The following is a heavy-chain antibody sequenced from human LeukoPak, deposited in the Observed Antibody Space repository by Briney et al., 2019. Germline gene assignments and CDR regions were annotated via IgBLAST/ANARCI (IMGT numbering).Heavy chain of an antibody. J-gene: IGHJ1*01. V-gene: IGHV4-30-2*01. CDR2: IYHSGST. D-gene: IGHD3-22*01. Sequence: PSQTLSLTCAVSGGSISSGGYSWSWIRQPPGKGLEWIGYIYHSGSTYYNPSLKSRVTISVDRSKNQFSLRLSSVTAADTAIYYCASVSYDTSLQHWGQGTLVTVSS. CDR1: GGSISSGGYS. CDR3: ASVSYDTSLQH.